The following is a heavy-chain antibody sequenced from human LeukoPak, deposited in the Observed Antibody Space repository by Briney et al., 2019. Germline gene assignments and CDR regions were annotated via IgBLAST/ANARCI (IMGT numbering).Heavy chain of an antibody. Sequence: PGGSLRLSCAASGFTFDDYTMHWVRQVPGKGLEWVSLISWDGGSTYYADSVKGRFTISRDNIKNSLYLQMNSLRTEDTALYYCAKDIGWLQFYFDYWGQGTLVTVSS. D-gene: IGHD5-24*01. CDR3: AKDIGWLQFYFDY. CDR2: ISWDGGST. J-gene: IGHJ4*02. CDR1: GFTFDDYT. V-gene: IGHV3-43*01.